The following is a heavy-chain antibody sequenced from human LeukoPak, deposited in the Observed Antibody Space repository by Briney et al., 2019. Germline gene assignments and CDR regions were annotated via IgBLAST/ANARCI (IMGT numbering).Heavy chain of an antibody. CDR1: GGSINRYY. Sequence: SETLSLTCTVSGGSINRYYWSWIRQPPGKGLEWMGYVYYSGKTKYNPSLKSRVTISVDTSKNHISLRLKSVTAADTAVYYCARHINDYGDANFESWGQGILVTVSS. D-gene: IGHD4-17*01. V-gene: IGHV4-59*08. CDR3: ARHINDYGDANFES. J-gene: IGHJ4*02. CDR2: VYYSGKT.